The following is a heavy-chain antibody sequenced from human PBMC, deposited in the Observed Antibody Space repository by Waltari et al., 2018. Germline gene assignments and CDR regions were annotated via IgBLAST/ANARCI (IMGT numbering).Heavy chain of an antibody. CDR2: ISRSSSYI. D-gene: IGHD3-16*01. Sequence: EVQLVESGGGLVKPGGSLRLSCAASVFTFSSYSMNWVRQAPGKGLEWVSSISRSSSYIYYADSVKGRFTISRDNAKNSLYLQMNSLRAEDTAVYYCARKGEALDYWGQGTLVTVSS. J-gene: IGHJ4*02. CDR1: VFTFSSYS. CDR3: ARKGEALDY. V-gene: IGHV3-21*01.